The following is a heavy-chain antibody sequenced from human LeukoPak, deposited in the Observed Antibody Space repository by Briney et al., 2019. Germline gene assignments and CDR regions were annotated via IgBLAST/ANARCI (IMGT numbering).Heavy chain of an antibody. D-gene: IGHD1-20*01. CDR1: GGTFSSYA. J-gene: IGHJ5*02. V-gene: IGHV1-69*13. CDR2: IIPIFGTA. CDR3: ARDRSNWNPRVRFDP. Sequence: WASVKVSCKASGGTFSSYAISWVRQAPGQGLEWMGGIIPIFGTANYAQKFQGRVTITADESTSTAYMELSSLRSEDTAVYYCARDRSNWNPRVRFDPWGQGTLVTVSS.